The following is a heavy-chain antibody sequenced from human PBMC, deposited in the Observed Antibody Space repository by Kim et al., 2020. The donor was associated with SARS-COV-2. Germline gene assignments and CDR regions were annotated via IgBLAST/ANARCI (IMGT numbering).Heavy chain of an antibody. Sequence: SVKVSCKASGGTFSSYAISWVRQAPGQGLEWMGRIIPILGIANYAQKFQGRVTITADKSTSTAYMELSSLRSEDTAVYYCARDGVDTAMVHGTHFDYWGQGTLVTVSS. D-gene: IGHD5-18*01. CDR3: ARDGVDTAMVHGTHFDY. CDR2: IIPILGIA. J-gene: IGHJ4*02. V-gene: IGHV1-69*04. CDR1: GGTFSSYA.